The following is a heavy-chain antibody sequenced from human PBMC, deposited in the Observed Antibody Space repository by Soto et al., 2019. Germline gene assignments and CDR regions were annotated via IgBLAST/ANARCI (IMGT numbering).Heavy chain of an antibody. CDR1: GYTFTSYG. V-gene: IGHV1-18*01. D-gene: IGHD2-2*01. J-gene: IGHJ5*02. CDR3: ARVPYCSSTSCYVIWFDL. CDR2: ISAYNGNT. Sequence: AASVKVSWKASGYTFTSYGISWVRQAPGQGLEWMGWISAYNGNTNYAQKLQGRVTMTTDTSTSTAYMELRSLRSDDTAVYYCARVPYCSSTSCYVIWFDLWAQGTLVTVSS.